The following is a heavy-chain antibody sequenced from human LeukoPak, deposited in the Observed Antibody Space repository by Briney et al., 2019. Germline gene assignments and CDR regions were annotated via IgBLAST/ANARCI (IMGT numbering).Heavy chain of an antibody. CDR2: IYYTGNT. V-gene: IGHV4-31*03. CDR3: ARGPFWGYNGYAFFE. D-gene: IGHD5-12*01. Sequence: SETLSLTCTVSGGSISSGGYYWSWLRQHPGTGLEWIGYIYYTGNTFYNPSLKSRVTISVNTSKNQFSLKLSSVTAADTAVYYCARGPFWGYNGYAFFEWGQGTLVTAFS. CDR1: GGSISSGGYY. J-gene: IGHJ4*02.